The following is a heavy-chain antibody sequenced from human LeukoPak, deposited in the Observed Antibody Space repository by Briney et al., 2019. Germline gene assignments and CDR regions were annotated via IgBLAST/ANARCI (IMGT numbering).Heavy chain of an antibody. CDR2: ISSSGSTI. J-gene: IGHJ4*02. CDR3: ARDNYDSSGPYYFDY. CDR1: GFTFSTYE. D-gene: IGHD3-22*01. Sequence: GGSLRLSCAASGFTFSTYEMTWVRQSPGKGLEWVSYISSSGSTIYYADSVKGRFTISRDNAGNSLYLQMNSLRAEDTAVYYCARDNYDSSGPYYFDYWGQGTLVTVSP. V-gene: IGHV3-48*03.